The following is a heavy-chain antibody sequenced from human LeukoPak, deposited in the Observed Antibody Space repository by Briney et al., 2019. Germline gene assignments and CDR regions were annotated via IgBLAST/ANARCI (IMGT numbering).Heavy chain of an antibody. CDR3: SRDANYYDSSRHYFDTFDI. CDR2: IRGDGSVK. Sequence: GGSLRLSCVASGFTFSKYWMTWVRQAPGKGLEWVANIRGDGSVKYLLDSVKGRFTISRDNVKNSLSLEMNNLRAEDTAVYYCSRDANYYDSSRHYFDTFDIWGQGTMVAVSS. D-gene: IGHD3-22*01. J-gene: IGHJ3*02. V-gene: IGHV3-7*01. CDR1: GFTFSKYW.